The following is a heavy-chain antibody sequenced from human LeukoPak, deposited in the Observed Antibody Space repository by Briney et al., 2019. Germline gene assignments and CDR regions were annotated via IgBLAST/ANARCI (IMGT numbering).Heavy chain of an antibody. CDR3: ATSRDGYNHFDY. J-gene: IGHJ4*02. V-gene: IGHV4-4*02. D-gene: IGHD5-24*01. CDR1: GDSITTSNW. CDR2: IYHRGNT. Sequence: SETLSLTCVVSGDSITTSNWWNWVRQPPGKGLEWIGKIYHRGNTNNNPSLKSRVTMSVDRSKKQFSLNLTSVTAADTAVYYCATSRDGYNHFDYWGQGILVTVSS.